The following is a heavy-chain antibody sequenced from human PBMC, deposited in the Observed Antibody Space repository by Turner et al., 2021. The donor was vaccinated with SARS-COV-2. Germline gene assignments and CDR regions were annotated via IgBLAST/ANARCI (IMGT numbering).Heavy chain of an antibody. Sequence: QVQLVESGGGVVQPGRSLRLSCAASGFTFRSYGMHWVRQAPGKGLEWVAVTSYDGSNKYYADSVKGRFTISRDNSKNTLYLQMNSLRAEDTAVYYCAKQQGLYSNPMYYFDYWGQGTLVTVSS. J-gene: IGHJ4*02. V-gene: IGHV3-30*18. D-gene: IGHD4-4*01. CDR3: AKQQGLYSNPMYYFDY. CDR2: TSYDGSNK. CDR1: GFTFRSYG.